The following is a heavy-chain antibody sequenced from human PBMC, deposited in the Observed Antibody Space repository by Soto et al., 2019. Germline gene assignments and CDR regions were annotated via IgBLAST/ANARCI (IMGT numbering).Heavy chain of an antibody. CDR1: GFTFSTYA. Sequence: EVQLLESGGGLVQPGGSLRLSCAASGFTFSTYAMKWVRQAPGKGLEWVSLIGESGTPTYYADSVKGRFTISRDNSGNTLFLEMYSLRAEVTAVYYGARYIPGVRYYGMDVWGQGTTVTVSS. D-gene: IGHD2-2*01. CDR3: ARYIPGVRYYGMDV. J-gene: IGHJ6*02. CDR2: IGESGTPT. V-gene: IGHV3-23*01.